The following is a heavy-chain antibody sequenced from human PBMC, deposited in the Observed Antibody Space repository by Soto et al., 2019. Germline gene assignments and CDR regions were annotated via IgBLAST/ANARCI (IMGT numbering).Heavy chain of an antibody. J-gene: IGHJ5*02. CDR1: GFTFTTYS. CDR2: ISGSGRSI. V-gene: IGHV3-21*01. D-gene: IGHD3-3*01. Sequence: GGSLRLSCATSGFTFTTYSMNWVRQVPGKGLEWVSSISGSGRSINYADSVKGRFTISRDNAKNSLYLQMNTLTAEDAAVYYCARGVGPTSYYDFWTRGNWFDPWGQGTLVTVSS. CDR3: ARGVGPTSYYDFWTRGNWFDP.